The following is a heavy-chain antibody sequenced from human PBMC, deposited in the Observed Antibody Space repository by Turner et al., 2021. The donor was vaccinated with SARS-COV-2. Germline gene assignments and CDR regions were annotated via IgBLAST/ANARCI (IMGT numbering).Heavy chain of an antibody. CDR3: ARDLEGAMVTYYYGMDV. J-gene: IGHJ6*02. D-gene: IGHD5-18*01. CDR1: GFTFSSYG. CDR2: IWYDGSNK. V-gene: IGHV3-33*01. Sequence: QVQLVESGGGVVQPGRSLRLSCAASGFTFSSYGMNWVRQAPGKGLEWVAVIWYDGSNKYYADSVKGRFTISRDNSKNTLYLQMNSLRAEDTAVYYCARDLEGAMVTYYYGMDVWGQGTTVTVS.